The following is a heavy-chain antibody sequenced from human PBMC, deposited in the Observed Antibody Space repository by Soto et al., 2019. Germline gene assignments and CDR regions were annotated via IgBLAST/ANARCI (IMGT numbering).Heavy chain of an antibody. V-gene: IGHV4-61*01. CDR1: GGSVSDKTYY. J-gene: IGHJ4*02. Sequence: SETLSLTCSVSGGSVSDKTYYWSWIRQPPGKRLEWIGYVYYSGTTNYNPSLKSRVTISVDLSKNRFSLRLSSVTTADTALYYCARTTAVPNTPRSRYFFDYWGQGTLVTVSS. CDR2: VYYSGTT. D-gene: IGHD4-17*01. CDR3: ARTTAVPNTPRSRYFFDY.